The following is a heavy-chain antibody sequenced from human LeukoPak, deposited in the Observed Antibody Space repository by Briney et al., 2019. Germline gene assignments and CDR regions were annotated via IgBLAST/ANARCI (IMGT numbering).Heavy chain of an antibody. CDR2: LTYSQST. CDR3: ARRLAGGVGATFAFDI. CDR1: GASISSYY. J-gene: IGHJ3*02. D-gene: IGHD1-26*01. V-gene: IGHV4-59*04. Sequence: SETLSLTCTVSGASISSYYWSWIRQPPGKGLEWVGTLTYSQSTYYNPSLESRLTISVDTSTSQLSLKLSSVTAADTGVYYCARRLAGGVGATFAFDIWGQGTMVTVSS.